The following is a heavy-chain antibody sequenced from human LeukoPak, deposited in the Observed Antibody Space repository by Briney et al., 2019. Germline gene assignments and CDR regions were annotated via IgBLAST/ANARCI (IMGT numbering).Heavy chain of an antibody. CDR3: ARDRVRGVHNWFDP. Sequence: PSETLSLTCAVSGASISSSNWWTWIRQPPGQGLEWVGDIYPSGSTSYNPSLKSRVTISVDTSKNQFSLKLSSVTAADTAVYYCARDRVRGVHNWFDPWGQGTLVTVSS. CDR2: IYPSGST. J-gene: IGHJ5*02. D-gene: IGHD3-10*01. V-gene: IGHV4-4*02. CDR1: GASISSSNW.